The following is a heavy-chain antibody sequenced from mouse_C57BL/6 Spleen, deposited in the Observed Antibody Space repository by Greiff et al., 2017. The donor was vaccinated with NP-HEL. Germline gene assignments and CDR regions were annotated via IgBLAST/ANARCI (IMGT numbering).Heavy chain of an antibody. Sequence: EVQLQQSGPGLVKPSQSLSLTCSVTGYSITSGYYWNWIRQFPGNKLEWMGYISYDGSNNYNPSLKNRISITRDTSKNQFFLKLNSVTTEDTATYYCAREGPAFDDWGQGTTLTVSS. CDR2: ISYDGSN. CDR3: AREGPAFDD. CDR1: GYSITSGYY. V-gene: IGHV3-6*01. J-gene: IGHJ2*01. D-gene: IGHD3-3*01.